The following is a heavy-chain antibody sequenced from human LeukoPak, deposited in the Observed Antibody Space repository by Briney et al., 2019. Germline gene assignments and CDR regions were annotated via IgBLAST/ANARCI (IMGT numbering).Heavy chain of an antibody. Sequence: QPGGSLRLSCAASGFTFGSYWMSWVRQAPGKGLEWVANIKQDGSEKYYVDSVKGRFTISRDNAKNSLYLQMNSLRAEDTAVYYCARDPVLWFGELLPQYYYGMDVWGQGTTVTVSS. V-gene: IGHV3-7*01. D-gene: IGHD3-10*01. CDR1: GFTFGSYW. CDR2: IKQDGSEK. J-gene: IGHJ6*02. CDR3: ARDPVLWFGELLPQYYYGMDV.